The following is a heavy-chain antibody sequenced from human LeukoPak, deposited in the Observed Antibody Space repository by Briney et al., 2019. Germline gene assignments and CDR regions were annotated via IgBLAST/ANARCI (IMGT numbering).Heavy chain of an antibody. CDR2: IRYDGSNK. V-gene: IGHV3-30*02. J-gene: IGHJ4*02. CDR3: AKESTCMQRSGTFDY. Sequence: GGSLRLSCAASGFTFSSYGMHWVRQAPGKGLEWVAFIRYDGSNKYYADSVKGRFTISRDNSKNTLYLQMNSLRAEDTAVYYCAKESTCMQRSGTFDYWGQGTLVTVSS. CDR1: GFTFSSYG. D-gene: IGHD2-8*01.